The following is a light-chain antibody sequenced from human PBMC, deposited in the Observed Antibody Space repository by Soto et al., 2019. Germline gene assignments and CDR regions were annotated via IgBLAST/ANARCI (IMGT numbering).Light chain of an antibody. CDR1: QGIASY. J-gene: IGKJ5*01. Sequence: QLTQSPSSLSASVGDRVTITCRASQGIASYLAWYQQKPGQAPNLLIYAASTLQSGVPSRFSGSGSGTDFTLTISRVEPEDFAVYYCQQYLSLPVTFGQGTRLEIK. V-gene: IGKV1-9*01. CDR2: AAS. CDR3: QQYLSLPVT.